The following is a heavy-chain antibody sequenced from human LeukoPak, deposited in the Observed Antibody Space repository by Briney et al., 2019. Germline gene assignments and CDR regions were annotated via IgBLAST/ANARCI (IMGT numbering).Heavy chain of an antibody. CDR1: GFTFSSYW. CDR2: ISTDASST. V-gene: IGHV3-74*01. J-gene: IGHJ4*02. D-gene: IGHD4-11*01. Sequence: SGGSLRLSCAGSGFTFSSYWMHWVRQAPGKGLVWVSRISTDASSTTYADSVKGRFTISRDNAEGTLYLQMSSLRAEDTAVYYCTGHHQAYSRTYWGQGTLVTVSS. CDR3: TGHHQAYSRTY.